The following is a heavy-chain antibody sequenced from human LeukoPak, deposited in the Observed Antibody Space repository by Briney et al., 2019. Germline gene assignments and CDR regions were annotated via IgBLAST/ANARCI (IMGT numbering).Heavy chain of an antibody. CDR1: GYTLSSYW. CDR3: ARDRRAKGYYDSSVYHSLFDY. J-gene: IGHJ4*02. Sequence: PGGYLRLSCAASGYTLSSYWTSWVRKAPGKGLEWVANIKQDGSEKYYVDSVKGRFTISRDNAKNSLYLQMNSLRVEDTAVYYCARDRRAKGYYDSSVYHSLFDYWGQGTLVTVSS. D-gene: IGHD3-22*01. CDR2: IKQDGSEK. V-gene: IGHV3-7*03.